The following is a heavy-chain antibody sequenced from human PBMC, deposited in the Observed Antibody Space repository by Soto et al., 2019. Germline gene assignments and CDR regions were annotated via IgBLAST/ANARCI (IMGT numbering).Heavy chain of an antibody. CDR3: ARVAAAGLPTIDY. J-gene: IGHJ4*02. CDR2: TYHSGTT. D-gene: IGHD6-13*01. V-gene: IGHV4-30-2*01. CDR1: GGSISSGGYS. Sequence: QLQLQESGSRLVKPSQTLSLTCAVSGGSISSGGYSWSWIRQPPGKGLEWIGYTYHSGTTYYNPSLKGRVILSVDRSQNQFSLKVNSVTAADTAVYYCARVAAAGLPTIDYWGQGTLVTVSS.